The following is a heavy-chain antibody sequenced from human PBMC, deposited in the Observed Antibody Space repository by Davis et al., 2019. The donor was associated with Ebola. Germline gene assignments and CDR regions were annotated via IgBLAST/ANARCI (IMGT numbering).Heavy chain of an antibody. J-gene: IGHJ3*02. CDR2: ISGSGGST. D-gene: IGHD3-22*01. V-gene: IGHV3-23*01. CDR1: GFIFRNYV. Sequence: GGSLRLSCETSGFIFRNYVMSWVRQAPGKGLEWVSAISGSGGSTYYADSVKGRFTISRDNSKNTLYLQMNSLRDEDTAVYYCARESYDSSGYYYGLAFDIWGQGTMVTVSS. CDR3: ARESYDSSGYYYGLAFDI.